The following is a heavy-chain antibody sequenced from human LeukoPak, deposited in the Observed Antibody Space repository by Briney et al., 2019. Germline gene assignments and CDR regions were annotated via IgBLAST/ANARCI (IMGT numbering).Heavy chain of an antibody. CDR3: ARELIVARYFDY. D-gene: IGHD2/OR15-2a*01. CDR1: GGSISSGGYC. CDR2: IYYSGST. J-gene: IGHJ4*02. Sequence: PSQTLSLTCTVSGGSISSGGYCWSWIRQHPGKGLEWIGYIYYSGSTYYNPSLKSRVTISVDTSKNQFSLKLSSVTAADTAVYYCARELIVARYFDYWGQGTLVTVSS. V-gene: IGHV4-31*03.